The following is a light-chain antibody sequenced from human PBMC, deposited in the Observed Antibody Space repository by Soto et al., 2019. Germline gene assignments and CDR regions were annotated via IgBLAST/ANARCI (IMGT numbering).Light chain of an antibody. CDR3: QQRSNCPT. CDR1: QSVGNF. Sequence: EIVLTQSPATLSSSPGDTATLSCRASQSVGNFLAWYQHKPGQAPRLLIYDASDRATGIPTRFSGSGCGTDFTLTISNLQPEDFAVYYCQQRSNCPTFGGGTKVEIK. J-gene: IGKJ4*01. CDR2: DAS. V-gene: IGKV3-11*01.